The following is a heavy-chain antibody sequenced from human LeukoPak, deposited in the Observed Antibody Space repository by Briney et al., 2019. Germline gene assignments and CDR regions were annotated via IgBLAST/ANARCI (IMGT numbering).Heavy chain of an antibody. D-gene: IGHD3-22*01. J-gene: IGHJ4*02. V-gene: IGHV3-9*01. CDR2: ISWNGVTI. Sequence: GGSLRLSCEVSGVIFEQYGMHWVRQAPGKGLEWVAGISWNGVTINYGDAVKGRFTVSRDNAKSFLYLQMNSLRPEDTALYYCVKDIRGWSYFDYWGQGTRVTVSP. CDR1: GVIFEQYG. CDR3: VKDIRGWSYFDY.